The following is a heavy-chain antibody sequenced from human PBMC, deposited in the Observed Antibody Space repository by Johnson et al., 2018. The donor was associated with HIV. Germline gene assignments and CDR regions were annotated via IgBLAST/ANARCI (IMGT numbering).Heavy chain of an antibody. CDR1: GFTFSSYA. V-gene: IGHV3-30*04. J-gene: IGHJ3*02. CDR3: ARERASSAFDI. CDR2: ISYDGSNK. Sequence: VQLVESGGGLVQPGRSLRLSCAASGFTFSSYAMNWVRQAPGKGLEWVAVISYDGSNKYYADSVKGRFTISRDNATNSLYLKMNSLRAEDTAVYDGARERASSAFDIWGQGTMVTVSS.